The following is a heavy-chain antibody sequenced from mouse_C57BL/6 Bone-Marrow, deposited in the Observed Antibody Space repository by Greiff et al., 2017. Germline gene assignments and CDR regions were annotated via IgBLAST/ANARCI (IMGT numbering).Heavy chain of an antibody. J-gene: IGHJ1*03. Sequence: VHVKQSGTVLARPGASVKMSCKTSGYTFTSYWMHWVKQRPGQGLEWIGAIYPGNSDTSYNQKFKGKAKLTAVTSASTAYMELSSLTNEDSAVYYCTRSGYYHGSRGNFEVWGTGTTVTVSS. D-gene: IGHD1-1*01. CDR3: TRSGYYHGSRGNFEV. CDR2: IYPGNSDT. V-gene: IGHV1-5*01. CDR1: GYTFTSYW.